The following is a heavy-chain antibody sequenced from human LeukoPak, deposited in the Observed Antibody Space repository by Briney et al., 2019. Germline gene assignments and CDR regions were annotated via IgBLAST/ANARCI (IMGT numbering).Heavy chain of an antibody. V-gene: IGHV1-2*02. D-gene: IGHD6-13*01. Sequence: GASVKVSCKAPGYTFSGYYIHWVRQAPGQGLEWMGWINPNSGGTNYAQKFQGRVTMTRDTSITTAYMELSRLRYDDTALYYCARLGIVPAGIDYWGQGTLLTVSS. J-gene: IGHJ4*02. CDR1: GYTFSGYY. CDR3: ARLGIVPAGIDY. CDR2: INPNSGGT.